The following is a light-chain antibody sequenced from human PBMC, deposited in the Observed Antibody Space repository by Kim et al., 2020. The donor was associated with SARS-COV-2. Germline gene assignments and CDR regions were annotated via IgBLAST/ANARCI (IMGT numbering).Light chain of an antibody. CDR1: QSISSW. V-gene: IGKV1-5*03. CDR2: KAS. Sequence: DIQMTQSPSTLSASVGDRVTITCRASQSISSWLAWYQQKPGKAPKLLIYKASSLESGVPSRFSGSGSGTEFTLTISSLQPDDFATYYCQQYNSYSQWTFGQGTKLEI. CDR3: QQYNSYSQWT. J-gene: IGKJ1*01.